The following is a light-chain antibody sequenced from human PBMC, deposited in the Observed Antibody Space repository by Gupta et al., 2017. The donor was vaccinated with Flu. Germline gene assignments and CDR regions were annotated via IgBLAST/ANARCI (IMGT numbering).Light chain of an antibody. CDR3: AGWDDSLNGRV. CDR2: SNN. Sequence: QSVLTQPPSASGNPGQRVTISCSGSSSNIGTNTVNWYQQLPGTAPKLRIYSNNERPSGVPDRFSGSKSGTSASLAISGLQSEDEADYYCAGWDDSLNGRVFGGGTKLTVL. V-gene: IGLV1-44*01. J-gene: IGLJ3*02. CDR1: SSNIGTNT.